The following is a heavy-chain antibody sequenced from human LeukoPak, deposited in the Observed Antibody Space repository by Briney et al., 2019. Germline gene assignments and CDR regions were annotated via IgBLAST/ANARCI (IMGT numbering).Heavy chain of an antibody. J-gene: IGHJ5*02. Sequence: GASVKVSCKASGGTFSSYAISWVRQAPGQGLEWMGGIIPIFGTANYAQKFQGRVTITADESTSTAYMELSSLRSEDPAVYYCAREISGYDYSDWFDPWGQGTLVTVSS. V-gene: IGHV1-69*01. CDR1: GGTFSSYA. CDR3: AREISGYDYSDWFDP. CDR2: IIPIFGTA. D-gene: IGHD5-12*01.